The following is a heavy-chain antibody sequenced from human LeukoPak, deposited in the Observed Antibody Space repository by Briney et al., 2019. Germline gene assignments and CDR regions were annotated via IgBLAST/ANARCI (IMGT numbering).Heavy chain of an antibody. CDR1: GDSISSYY. D-gene: IGHD3-22*01. J-gene: IGHJ5*02. CDR3: ARGPYYETSGSWFDP. CDR2: ISASGST. Sequence: PSETLSLTCTVSGDSISSYYWSWLRQPAGKGLEWIGRISASGSTNYNPSLKSRVTISVDESKNEFSLKLSSATAADTAVHYCARGPYYETSGSWFDPWGQGTLVTVSS. V-gene: IGHV4-4*07.